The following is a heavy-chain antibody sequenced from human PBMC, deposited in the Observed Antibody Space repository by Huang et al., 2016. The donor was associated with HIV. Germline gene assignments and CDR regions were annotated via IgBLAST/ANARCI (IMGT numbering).Heavy chain of an antibody. CDR2: IFQGGRA. Sequence: QVQLQESGPGLVKPLQTLSLTCAVSGGSISSGGYFWSWIRQPPGKGLEWIGSIFQGGRAYYNPSIESRVLISIDKSKKQFSLRLTSMTAADTAMYYCARDPDAREGYWGQGILVTVSS. CDR3: ARDPDAREGY. CDR1: GGSISSGGYF. J-gene: IGHJ4*02. V-gene: IGHV4-30-4*08.